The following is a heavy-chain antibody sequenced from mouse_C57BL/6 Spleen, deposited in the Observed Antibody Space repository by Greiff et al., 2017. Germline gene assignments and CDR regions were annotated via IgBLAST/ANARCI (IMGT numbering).Heavy chain of an antibody. D-gene: IGHD1-1*01. V-gene: IGHV1-26*01. CDR3: ARGGLLPLDY. CDR2: INPNNGGT. CDR1: GYTFTDYY. Sequence: EVQLQQSGPELVKPGASVKISCKASGYTFTDYYMNWVKQSHGKSLEWIGDINPNNGGTSYNQKFKGKATLTVDKSSSTAYMELRSLTSEDSAVYYCARGGLLPLDYWGQGTTLTVSS. J-gene: IGHJ2*01.